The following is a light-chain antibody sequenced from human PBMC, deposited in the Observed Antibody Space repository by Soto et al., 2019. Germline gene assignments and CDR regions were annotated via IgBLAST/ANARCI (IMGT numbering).Light chain of an antibody. V-gene: IGKV3-11*01. CDR2: DAS. CDR3: QQRANWPPVT. Sequence: TQSPSSLSLSPGERATLSCRASQSVSSSLAWYQQKPGQAPRLLIYDASNRATGIPARFSGSGSGTDFTLTISSLEPEDFAVYYCQQRANWPPVTFGGGTKVDIK. J-gene: IGKJ4*01. CDR1: QSVSSS.